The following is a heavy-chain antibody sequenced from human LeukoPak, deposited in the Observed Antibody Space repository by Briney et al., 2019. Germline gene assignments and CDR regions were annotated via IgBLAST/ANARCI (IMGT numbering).Heavy chain of an antibody. V-gene: IGHV3-23*01. Sequence: GGSLRLSCAASGFTFSSYAMSWVRQAPGKGLEWVSAISGSGGSTYYADSVKGRFTISRDNSKNTLYLQMNSLRAEDTAVYYCAKSDSSGYYYYYYGMDVWGQGTTVTASS. CDR3: AKSDSSGYYYYYYGMDV. D-gene: IGHD3-22*01. CDR1: GFTFSSYA. J-gene: IGHJ6*02. CDR2: ISGSGGST.